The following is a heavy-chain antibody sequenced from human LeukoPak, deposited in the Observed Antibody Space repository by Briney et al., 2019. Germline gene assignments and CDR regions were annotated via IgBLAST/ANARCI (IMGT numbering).Heavy chain of an antibody. V-gene: IGHV4-39*01. CDR1: GGSTSSGSHY. CDR3: ARQDLAVSGIDY. D-gene: IGHD6-13*01. CDR2: IYYSGTT. J-gene: IGHJ4*02. Sequence: KPSETLSLTRTVSGGSTSSGSHYWGWIRQPPGKGLEWIGSIYYSGTTYYSPSLKSRVSISLDTSKDQFSLKLNSVTAADTAVYYCARQDLAVSGIDYWGQGTLVTVSS.